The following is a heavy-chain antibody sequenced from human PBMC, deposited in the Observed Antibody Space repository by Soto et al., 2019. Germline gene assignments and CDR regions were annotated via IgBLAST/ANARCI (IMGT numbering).Heavy chain of an antibody. CDR2: ISSSSSTI. CDR3: ARYKAIAPAGTSPESIDI. Sequence: RGSLRLSCAAYGFTFSSYSMNWVRQAPGKGLEWVSYISSSSSTIYYADSVKGRFTISRDNAKNSLYLQMNSLRDEDTAVYYSARYKAIAPAGTSPESIDIWCPGTM. V-gene: IGHV3-48*02. CDR1: GFTFSSYS. J-gene: IGHJ3*02. D-gene: IGHD6-13*01.